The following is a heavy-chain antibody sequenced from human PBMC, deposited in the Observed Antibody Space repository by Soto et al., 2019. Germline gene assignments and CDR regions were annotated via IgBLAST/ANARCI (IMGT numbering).Heavy chain of an antibody. D-gene: IGHD6-19*01. CDR1: GFTFSSYW. J-gene: IGHJ4*02. CDR2: IKQDGSEK. V-gene: IGHV3-7*01. CDR3: ARDFIYGNLQWLVLSDLPAIVSHDS. Sequence: EVQLVESGGGLVQPGGSLRLSCAASGFTFSSYWMSWVRQAPGKGLEWVANIKQDGSEKYYVDSVKGRFTISRDNAKNSLYLQMKSLRAEDSVVYYCARDFIYGNLQWLVLSDLPAIVSHDSWGQGTLVTGSS.